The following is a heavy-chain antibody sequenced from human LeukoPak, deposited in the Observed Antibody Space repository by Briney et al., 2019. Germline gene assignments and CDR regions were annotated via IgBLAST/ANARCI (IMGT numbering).Heavy chain of an antibody. V-gene: IGHV4-59*01. D-gene: IGHD5-12*01. CDR3: ARGGGYASPIGY. Sequence: SETLSLTCTLSGGSISTYYWSWIRQPPGKGLEWIGYIYHSGSTNYNPSLKSRVTISVDTSKNQFSLKLRSVTAADTAVYYCARGGGYASPIGYWGQGALVTVSS. CDR1: GGSISTYY. J-gene: IGHJ4*02. CDR2: IYHSGST.